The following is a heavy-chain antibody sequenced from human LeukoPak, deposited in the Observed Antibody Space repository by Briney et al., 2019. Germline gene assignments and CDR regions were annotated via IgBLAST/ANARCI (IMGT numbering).Heavy chain of an antibody. Sequence: SETLSLTCSVSGGSISSYYWSWIRQPPGKGLEYIGYIYYTGITNHNPSLKSRVTISVDTSKNQFSLRLSSVTAADTAVYYCAREGGPYRPLDYSGQGTLVTVAS. CDR2: IYYTGIT. CDR1: GGSISSYY. CDR3: AREGGPYRPLDY. V-gene: IGHV4-59*01. J-gene: IGHJ4*02.